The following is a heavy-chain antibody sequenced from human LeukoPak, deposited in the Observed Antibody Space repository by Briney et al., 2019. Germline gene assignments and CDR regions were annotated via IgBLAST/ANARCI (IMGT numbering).Heavy chain of an antibody. Sequence: PSETLSLTCAVSGYSISSGYYWGWIRQPPGKGLEWIGSIYRSGGTNYNPSLRSRVTISVDTSKNQLSLNLSSVTAADTAVYYCVRLSGSDGKNCFDAWGQGTLVTVSS. D-gene: IGHD6-25*01. CDR2: IYRSGGT. CDR3: VRLSGSDGKNCFDA. V-gene: IGHV4-38-2*01. J-gene: IGHJ5*02. CDR1: GYSISSGYY.